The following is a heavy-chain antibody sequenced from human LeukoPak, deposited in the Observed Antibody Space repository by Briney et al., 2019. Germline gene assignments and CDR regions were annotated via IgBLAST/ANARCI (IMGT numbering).Heavy chain of an antibody. J-gene: IGHJ4*02. V-gene: IGHV3-23*01. CDR3: AKVPRYYYDSSGYSP. D-gene: IGHD3-22*01. CDR1: GFTFSSYA. CDR2: ISGSGGST. Sequence: GGSLRLSCAASGFTFSSYAMSWVRQAPGKGLEWVSAISGSGGSTYYADSVKGRLTISRDNSKNTLYLQMNSLRAEDTAVYYCAKVPRYYYDSSGYSPWGQGTLVTVSS.